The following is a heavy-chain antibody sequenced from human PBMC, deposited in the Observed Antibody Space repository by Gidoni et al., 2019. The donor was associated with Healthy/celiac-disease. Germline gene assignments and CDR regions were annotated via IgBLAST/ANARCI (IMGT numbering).Heavy chain of an antibody. V-gene: IGHV4-31*03. CDR1: GGSISSGGYY. CDR2: IYYSGST. CDR3: ARAGIAASRLVLNPAFDI. Sequence: QVQLQESAPGLVKPSQTLSLTCTVSGGSISSGGYYWSWIRQHPGKGLEWIGYIYYSGSTYYNPSLKSRVTISVDTSKNQFSLKLSSVTAADTAVYYCARAGIAASRLVLNPAFDIWGQGTMVTVSS. J-gene: IGHJ3*02. D-gene: IGHD6-13*01.